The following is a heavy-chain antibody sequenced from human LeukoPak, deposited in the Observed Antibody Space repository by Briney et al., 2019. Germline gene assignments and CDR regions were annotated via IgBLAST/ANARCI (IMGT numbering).Heavy chain of an antibody. J-gene: IGHJ4*02. Sequence: GASVKVSCEASGYTFTGYYMHWVRQAPGQGLEWMGWINPNSGGTNYAQKFQGRVTMTRDTSISTAYMELSRLRSDDTAVYYCAEGYGDPYTEFDYWGQGTLVTVSS. D-gene: IGHD4-17*01. V-gene: IGHV1-2*02. CDR1: GYTFTGYY. CDR3: AEGYGDPYTEFDY. CDR2: INPNSGGT.